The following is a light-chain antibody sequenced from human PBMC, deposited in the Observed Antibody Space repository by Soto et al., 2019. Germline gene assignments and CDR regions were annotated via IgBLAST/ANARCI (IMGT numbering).Light chain of an antibody. CDR2: DVS. CDR1: SSDVGGYNY. Sequence: QSALTQPASVSGSPGQSITISCTGTSSDVGGYNYVSWYQQHPGKAPKLMIYDVSNRPSGVSSRFSGSKSGNTASLTIFGLQAEDEADYYCSSYTSSSTYVFGIGTKVTVL. J-gene: IGLJ1*01. V-gene: IGLV2-14*01. CDR3: SSYTSSSTYV.